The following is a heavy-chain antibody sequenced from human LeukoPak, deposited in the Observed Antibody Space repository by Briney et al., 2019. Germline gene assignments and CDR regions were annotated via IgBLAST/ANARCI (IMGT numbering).Heavy chain of an antibody. D-gene: IGHD1-26*01. J-gene: IGHJ4*02. Sequence: SETLSLTCTVSGDSISSYYLSWVRQPPGKGLEWIGYIYYSGSNNYNPSLQSRVNISIDTSKNQFSLKLSSVTAADTAVYYCARSIYSGTSNFDYWGQGTLVTVSS. CDR1: GDSISSYY. CDR3: ARSIYSGTSNFDY. V-gene: IGHV4-59*01. CDR2: IYYSGSN.